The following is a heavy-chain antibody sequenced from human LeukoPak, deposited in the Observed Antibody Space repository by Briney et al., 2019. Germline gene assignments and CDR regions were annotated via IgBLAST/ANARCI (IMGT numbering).Heavy chain of an antibody. V-gene: IGHV3-74*01. Sequence: GRSLRLSCAASGFTFSSYWMDWVHQAPGKGLVWVSRINSDGSSTSYADSVKGRFTISRDNAKNTLYLQMNSLRAEDTAVYYCAREAKYIVVVPAADFDYWGQGTLVTVSS. CDR1: GFTFSSYW. CDR3: AREAKYIVVVPAADFDY. D-gene: IGHD2-2*01. CDR2: INSDGSST. J-gene: IGHJ4*02.